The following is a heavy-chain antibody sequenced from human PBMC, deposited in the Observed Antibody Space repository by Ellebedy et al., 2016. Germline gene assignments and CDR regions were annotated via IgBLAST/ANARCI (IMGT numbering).Heavy chain of an antibody. CDR2: IYHSGST. CDR3: ASARGSGSYKGWFDP. D-gene: IGHD3-10*01. V-gene: IGHV4-39*07. J-gene: IGHJ5*02. CDR1: GGSISSSSYY. Sequence: SETLSLXXTVSGGSISSSSYYWGWIRQPPGKGLEWIGEIYHSGSTNYNPSLKSRVTISVDKSKNQFSLKLSSVTAADTAVYYCASARGSGSYKGWFDPWGQGTLVTVSS.